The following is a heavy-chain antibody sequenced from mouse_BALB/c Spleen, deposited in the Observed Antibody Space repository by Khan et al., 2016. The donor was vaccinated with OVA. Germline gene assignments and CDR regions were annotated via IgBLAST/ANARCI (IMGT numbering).Heavy chain of an antibody. CDR3: ASGMLLLRYPDYFDY. J-gene: IGHJ2*01. CDR2: ISHSGST. CDR1: GYSITNDYA. D-gene: IGHD1-1*01. Sequence: VPLLASGPCLLKPSQSISLTFPVTGYSITNDYAWNWIRPFPGNKLEWMAYISHSGSTTYSPPLRSRISLTRDTSKNPFFLQLNSVTTEDTATYYCASGMLLLRYPDYFDYWGQGTTLTVSS. V-gene: IGHV3-2*02.